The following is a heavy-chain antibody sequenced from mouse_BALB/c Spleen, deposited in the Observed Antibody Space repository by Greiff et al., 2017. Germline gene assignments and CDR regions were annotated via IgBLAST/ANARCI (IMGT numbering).Heavy chain of an antibody. D-gene: IGHD4-1*02. Sequence: EVQLQQSGAELVKPGASVKLSCTASGFNIKDTYMHWVKQRPEQGLEWIGRIDPANGNTKYDPKFQGKATITADTSSNTAYLQLSSLTSEDTAVYYCARPTGTGAMDYWGQGTSVTVSS. J-gene: IGHJ4*01. CDR2: IDPANGNT. CDR3: ARPTGTGAMDY. V-gene: IGHV14-3*02. CDR1: GFNIKDTY.